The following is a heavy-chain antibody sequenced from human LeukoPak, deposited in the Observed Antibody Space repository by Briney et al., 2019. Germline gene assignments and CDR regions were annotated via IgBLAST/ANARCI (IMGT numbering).Heavy chain of an antibody. D-gene: IGHD2-2*01. V-gene: IGHV4-34*01. CDR1: GWSFNDHY. CDR3: ARGQVPAARGYNWFDP. Sequence: PSETLSLTCAVYGWSFNDHYWNWIRQPPRKGLEWIGEIKARGDTNFNPSLKSRVTVSVDSSKNQFSLTLRSMIAADTAVYYCARGQVPAARGYNWFDPWGQGTLVTVSS. CDR2: IKARGDT. J-gene: IGHJ5*02.